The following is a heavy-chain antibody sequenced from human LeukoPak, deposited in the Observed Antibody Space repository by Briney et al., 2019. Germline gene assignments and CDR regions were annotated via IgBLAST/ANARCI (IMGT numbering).Heavy chain of an antibody. V-gene: IGHV4-59*01. Sequence: SETLSLTCTVSGGSISSYYWSWIRQPPGKGLEWIGYIYYSGSTNYNPSLKSRVTISVDTSKNQSSLKLSSVTAADTAVYYCARDFQGSPFSYWGQGTLVTVSS. CDR1: GGSISSYY. J-gene: IGHJ4*02. D-gene: IGHD3-10*01. CDR3: ARDFQGSPFSY. CDR2: IYYSGST.